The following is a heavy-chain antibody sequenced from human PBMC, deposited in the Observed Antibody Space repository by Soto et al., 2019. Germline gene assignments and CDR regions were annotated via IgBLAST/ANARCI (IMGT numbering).Heavy chain of an antibody. V-gene: IGHV1-69*19. J-gene: IGHJ4*02. CDR1: GGTFNTYA. Sequence: QVQLVQSGAEMKKPGSSVKVSCQSSGGTFNTYAMNWVRQATGQGPEWMGDISPMFGAANYAPKFQGRVTITADESTGTSYMQLSSLTSEDSALYFCAREGQVHSPDFVYWGQGTLVTVSS. CDR3: AREGQVHSPDFVY. CDR2: ISPMFGAA. D-gene: IGHD2-15*01.